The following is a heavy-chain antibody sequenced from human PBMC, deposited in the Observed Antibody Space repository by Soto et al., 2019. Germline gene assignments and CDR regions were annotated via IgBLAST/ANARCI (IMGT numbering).Heavy chain of an antibody. V-gene: IGHV4-30-4*01. Sequence: PSETLSLTCTVSGGSISSGDYYWSWIRQPPGKGLEWIGYIYYSGSTYYNPSLKSRVTISVDTSKNQFSLKLSSVTAAYTAVYYCATMGTPASGLYYFDYWGQGTLVTVSS. D-gene: IGHD2-15*01. J-gene: IGHJ4*02. CDR3: ATMGTPASGLYYFDY. CDR2: IYYSGST. CDR1: GGSISSGDYY.